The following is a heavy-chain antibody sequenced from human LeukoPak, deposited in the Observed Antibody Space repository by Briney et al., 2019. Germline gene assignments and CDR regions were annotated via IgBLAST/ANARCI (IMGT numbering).Heavy chain of an antibody. Sequence: PSETLSLTCTVSGYSISSGYYWGWIRQPPGKGLEWIGSIYHSGSTYYHPSLKSRVTISVDTSKNQFSLKLSSVTAADTAVYYCARDHPTVTKAWGQGTLVTVSS. CDR3: ARDHPTVTKA. V-gene: IGHV4-38-2*02. CDR2: IYHSGST. J-gene: IGHJ5*02. D-gene: IGHD4-11*01. CDR1: GYSISSGYY.